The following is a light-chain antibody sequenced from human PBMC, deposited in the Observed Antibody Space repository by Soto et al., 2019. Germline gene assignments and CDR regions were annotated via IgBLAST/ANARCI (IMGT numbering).Light chain of an antibody. CDR2: DVS. J-gene: IGLJ3*02. Sequence: QSALTQPRSVSGSPGQSVIISCTGTSSDVGGYKDVSWYQQHPGKAPKLVIYDVSERPSGVPGCFSGSKSGNTASLTISGLQAEDEADYHCCSYAGSSVWVFGGGTKLTVL. CDR3: CSYAGSSVWV. CDR1: SSDVGGYKD. V-gene: IGLV2-11*01.